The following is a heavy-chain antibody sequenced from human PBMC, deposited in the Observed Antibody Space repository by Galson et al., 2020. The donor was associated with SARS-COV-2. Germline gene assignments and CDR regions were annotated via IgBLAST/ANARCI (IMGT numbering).Heavy chain of an antibody. Sequence: ETLSLTCAVSGYSISSGYYWGWIRQPPGKGLEWIGSIYHSGSTYYNPSLKSRVTISVDTSKNQFSLKLSSVTAADTAVYYCARRSVKASMGVDYWGQGTLVTVSS. CDR3: ARRSVKASMGVDY. CDR2: IYHSGST. CDR1: GYSISSGYY. D-gene: IGHD3-16*01. J-gene: IGHJ4*02. V-gene: IGHV4-38-2*01.